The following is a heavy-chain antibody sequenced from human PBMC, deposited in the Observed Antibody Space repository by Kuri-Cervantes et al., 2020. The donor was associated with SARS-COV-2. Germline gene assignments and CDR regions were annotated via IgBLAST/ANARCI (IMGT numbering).Heavy chain of an antibody. D-gene: IGHD6-6*01. Sequence: GGSLRLSCVASGFTFSRYSMNWVRQAPGKGLEWVSFISSSSNYIYYADSLKGRFTISRDNAKNSLYLQMNSPRAEDTAVYYCARDGSRYSTSSFNYYYYMDVWGKGTTVTVSS. J-gene: IGHJ6*03. CDR2: ISSSSNYI. CDR1: GFTFSRYS. CDR3: ARDGSRYSTSSFNYYYYMDV. V-gene: IGHV3-21*01.